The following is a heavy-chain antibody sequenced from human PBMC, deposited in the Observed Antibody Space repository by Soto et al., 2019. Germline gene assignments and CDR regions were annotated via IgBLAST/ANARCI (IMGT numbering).Heavy chain of an antibody. D-gene: IGHD6-6*01. Sequence: GGSLRLSCAASGFTFSSYGMHWVRQAPGKGLEWVAVIWYDGSNKYYADSVKGRFTISRDNSKNTLYLQMNSLRAEDTAVYYCARGRAARPYYFDYWGQGTLVTVS. CDR3: ARGRAARPYYFDY. CDR2: IWYDGSNK. J-gene: IGHJ4*02. V-gene: IGHV3-33*01. CDR1: GFTFSSYG.